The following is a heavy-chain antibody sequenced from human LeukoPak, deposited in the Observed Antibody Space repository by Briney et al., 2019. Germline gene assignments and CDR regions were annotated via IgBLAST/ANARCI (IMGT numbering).Heavy chain of an antibody. D-gene: IGHD3-16*02. CDR1: GFTVSSNY. Sequence: GGSLRLSCAASGFTVSSNYMSWVRQAPGKGLEWVSAISGSGGSTYYADSVKGRFTISRDNSKNTLYLQMNSLRAEDTAVYYCAKTIPSGYREGIDYWGQGTLVTVSS. J-gene: IGHJ4*02. V-gene: IGHV3-23*01. CDR3: AKTIPSGYREGIDY. CDR2: ISGSGGST.